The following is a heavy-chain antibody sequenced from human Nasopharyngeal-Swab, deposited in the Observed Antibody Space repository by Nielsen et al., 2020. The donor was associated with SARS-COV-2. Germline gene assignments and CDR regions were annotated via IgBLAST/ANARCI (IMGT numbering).Heavy chain of an antibody. CDR3: AKDPSWDDSGGPTLGFDY. Sequence: VRQAPGKGLEWVSAISGSGGSTYYADSVKGRFTISRDNSKNTLYLQMNSLRAEDTAVYYCAKDPSWDDSGGPTLGFDYWGQGTLVTVSS. V-gene: IGHV3-23*01. J-gene: IGHJ4*02. CDR2: ISGSGGST. D-gene: IGHD3-22*01.